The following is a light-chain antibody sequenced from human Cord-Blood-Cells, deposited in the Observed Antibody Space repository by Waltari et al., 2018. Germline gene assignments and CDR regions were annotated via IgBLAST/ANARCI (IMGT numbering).Light chain of an antibody. CDR2: DVS. CDR1: SSDVGGYNY. V-gene: IGLV2-14*03. J-gene: IGLJ3*02. Sequence: QSALTQPASVSGSPGQSITISCTGTSSDVGGYNYVSWYQQHPGKAPTLMIYDVSNRPSGVSNRFSGSKSGNTAYLTISGLQAEDEADYYCSSYTSSSKWVFGGGTKLAVL. CDR3: SSYTSSSKWV.